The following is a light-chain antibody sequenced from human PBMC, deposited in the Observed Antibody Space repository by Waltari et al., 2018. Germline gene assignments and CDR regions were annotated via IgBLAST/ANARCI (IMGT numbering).Light chain of an antibody. CDR3: QEANSFPLT. J-gene: IGKJ4*01. CDR1: QGIRSW. CDR2: AAS. V-gene: IGKV1-12*01. Sequence: DIQMTQSPPSVSASVGDRVTITCRASQGIRSWLSWYQQKPGKAPKLRIYAASNLQSGVPSRFSGSDSGTEFTLTISSLQPEDVATYYCQEANSFPLTFGGGTKVEI.